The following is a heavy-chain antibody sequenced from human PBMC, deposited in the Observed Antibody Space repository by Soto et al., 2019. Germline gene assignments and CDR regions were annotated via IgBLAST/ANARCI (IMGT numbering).Heavy chain of an antibody. D-gene: IGHD3-3*01. Sequence: QVQLVESGGGSVKPGGSLRLSCAASGFTFNDYYMSWIRQAPGRGLEWVAYITSGGTTTYHADSVKGRFTISRDNAKKLLYLQMNGLRAEDTAVYYCARDHTYYDFWSGPDYWGHGTLVNVSS. J-gene: IGHJ4*01. CDR3: ARDHTYYDFWSGPDY. V-gene: IGHV3-11*01. CDR1: GFTFNDYY. CDR2: ITSGGTTT.